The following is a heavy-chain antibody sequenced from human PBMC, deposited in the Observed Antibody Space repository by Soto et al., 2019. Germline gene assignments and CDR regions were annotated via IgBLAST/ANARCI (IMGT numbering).Heavy chain of an antibody. CDR3: ARERYSSSWYADAFDI. Sequence: GGSLRLSCAASGFTFSSYAMSWVRQAPGKGLEWVSAISGSGGSTYYADSVKGRFTISRDNSKNTLYLQMNSLRAEDTAVYYCARERYSSSWYADAFDIWGQGTMVTVSS. CDR1: GFTFSSYA. J-gene: IGHJ3*02. V-gene: IGHV3-23*01. D-gene: IGHD6-13*01. CDR2: ISGSGGST.